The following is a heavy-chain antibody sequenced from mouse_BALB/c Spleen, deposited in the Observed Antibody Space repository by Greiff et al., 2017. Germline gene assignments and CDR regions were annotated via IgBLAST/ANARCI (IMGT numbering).Heavy chain of an antibody. CDR1: GFTFSNYW. CDR2: IRLKSNNYAT. J-gene: IGHJ2*01. V-gene: IGHV6-6*02. Sequence: GQVVESGGGLVQPGGSMKLSCVASGFTFSNYWMNWVRQSPEKGLEWVAEIRLKSNNYATHYAESVKGRFTISRDDSKSSVYLQMNNLRAEDTGIYYCTALYYGYDDGLDYWGQGTTLTVSS. D-gene: IGHD2-2*01. CDR3: TALYYGYDDGLDY.